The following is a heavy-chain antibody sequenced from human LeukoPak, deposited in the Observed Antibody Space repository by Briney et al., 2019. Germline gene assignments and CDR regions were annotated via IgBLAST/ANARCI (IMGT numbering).Heavy chain of an antibody. J-gene: IGHJ4*02. D-gene: IGHD3-3*01. CDR2: ISYDGSNK. CDR3: ATAGAYYDFWSGYPQ. V-gene: IGHV3-30*03. Sequence: PGRSLRLSCVVSGFTFSSYGMHWVRQAPGKGLGWVAVISYDGSNKYFADSVRGRFTISRDNSNNTLYLQMDSLRAEDTAVYYCATAGAYYDFWSGYPQWGQGTLVTVSS. CDR1: GFTFSSYG.